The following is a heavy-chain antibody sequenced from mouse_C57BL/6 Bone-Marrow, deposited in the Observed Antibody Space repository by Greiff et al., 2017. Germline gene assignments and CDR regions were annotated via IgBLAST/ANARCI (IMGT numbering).Heavy chain of an antibody. Sequence: EVMLVESGGGLVQPGGSLKLSCAASGFTFSDYYMYWVRQTPEKRLEWVAYISNGGGSTYYPDTLKGRFTISRDNAKNTLYLQMSRLKSEDTAMYYCARRRGYFDVWGTGTTVTVSS. CDR3: ARRRGYFDV. V-gene: IGHV5-12*01. CDR2: ISNGGGST. J-gene: IGHJ1*03. CDR1: GFTFSDYY.